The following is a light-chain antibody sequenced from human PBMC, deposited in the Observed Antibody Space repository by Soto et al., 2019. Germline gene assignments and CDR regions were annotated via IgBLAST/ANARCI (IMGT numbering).Light chain of an antibody. CDR1: QSVSSSS. CDR2: EAS. CDR3: QQYRT. J-gene: IGKJ1*01. V-gene: IGKV3-20*01. Sequence: ETGLKLNPGTVCLYGREGDTVACRASQSVSSSSLAWYQQNPGQAPRLLIYEASSRATGIPDRFSGSGSGTDFTLTISRLEPEDFAVYYCQQYRTFGQGTKV.